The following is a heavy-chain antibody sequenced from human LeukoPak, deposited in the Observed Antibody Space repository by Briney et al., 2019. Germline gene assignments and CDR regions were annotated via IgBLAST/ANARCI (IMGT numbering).Heavy chain of an antibody. J-gene: IGHJ4*02. D-gene: IGHD6-13*01. Sequence: GGSLRLSCAASGFVFSTYWMTWVRQAPGNGLEWVSAISGSGGSTYYADSVKGRLTISRDNSKNTLYLQMNSLRAEDTAVYYCAKQQNFDYWGQGTLVTVSS. CDR1: GFVFSTYW. CDR3: AKQQNFDY. V-gene: IGHV3-23*01. CDR2: ISGSGGST.